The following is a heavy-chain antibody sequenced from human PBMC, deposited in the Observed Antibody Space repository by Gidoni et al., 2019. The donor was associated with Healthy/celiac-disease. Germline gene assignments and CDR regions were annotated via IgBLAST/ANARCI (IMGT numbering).Heavy chain of an antibody. CDR2: INPNSGGT. D-gene: IGHD3-10*01. J-gene: IGHJ4*02. Sequence: QVQLVQSGAEVKKPGASVKVSCKASGYTFTGYYMHWVRQAPGQGLEWMGWINPNSGGTNYAQKFKGRVTRTRDTSISTAYMELSRRRSDDTAVYYWARDVLWFGTGMAVDYWGQGTLVTVSS. CDR3: ARDVLWFGTGMAVDY. CDR1: GYTFTGYY. V-gene: IGHV1-2*02.